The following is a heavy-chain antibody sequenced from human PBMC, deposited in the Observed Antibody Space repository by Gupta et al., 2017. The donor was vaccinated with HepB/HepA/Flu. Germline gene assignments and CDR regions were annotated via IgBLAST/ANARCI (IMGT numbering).Heavy chain of an antibody. D-gene: IGHD6-19*01. CDR3: ARSLGSGWYSWGLNWFDP. Sequence: QVQLQQSGPGLVKPSQTLSLTCAISGDSVSSNSAAWNWIRQSPSRGLEWLGRTYYRSKWYNDYAVSVKSRITINPDTSKNQFSLQLNSVTPEDTAVYYCARSLGSGWYSWGLNWFDPWGQGTLVTVSS. CDR1: GDSVSSNSAA. J-gene: IGHJ5*02. V-gene: IGHV6-1*01. CDR2: TYYRSKWYN.